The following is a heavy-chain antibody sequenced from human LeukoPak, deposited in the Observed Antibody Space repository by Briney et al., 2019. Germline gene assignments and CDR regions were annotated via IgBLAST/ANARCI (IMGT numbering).Heavy chain of an antibody. CDR1: GFTFSTYS. Sequence: PGGSLRLSCAASGFTFSTYSMNWVRQAPGKGLEWVSSISSSSSYIYYADSVKGRFTISRDNAKNSLYLQMNSLRAEDTAVYYCARDRSGWSAFDYWGQGTLVTVSS. CDR2: ISSSSSYI. D-gene: IGHD6-19*01. CDR3: ARDRSGWSAFDY. V-gene: IGHV3-21*01. J-gene: IGHJ4*02.